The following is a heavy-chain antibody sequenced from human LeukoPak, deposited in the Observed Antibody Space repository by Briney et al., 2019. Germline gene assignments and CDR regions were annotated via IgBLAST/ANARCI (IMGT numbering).Heavy chain of an antibody. CDR1: DYSISSGYY. Sequence: PSETLSLTCAVSDYSISSGYYWGWIRQPPGKGLEWIGSIYHSGSTYYNPSLKSRVTISVDTSKNQFSLKLSSVTAADTAVYYCARTHQRITIFGVAHFDYWGQGTLVTVSS. J-gene: IGHJ4*02. D-gene: IGHD3-3*01. CDR3: ARTHQRITIFGVAHFDY. V-gene: IGHV4-38-2*01. CDR2: IYHSGST.